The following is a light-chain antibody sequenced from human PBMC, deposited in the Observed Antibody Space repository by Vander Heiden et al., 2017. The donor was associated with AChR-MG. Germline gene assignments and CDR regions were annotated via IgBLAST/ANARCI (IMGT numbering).Light chain of an antibody. Sequence: QSVLTQPPSVSAAPGQKVTISCSGSSSNIGNTYVSWYQQLPGTAPKLLIYYNNQRPSGIPDRFSGSKSGTSATLGITGLQTGDEADYYCGTWDTSLSGAVFGGGTQLT. CDR2: YNN. CDR1: SSNIGNTY. V-gene: IGLV1-51*01. J-gene: IGLJ7*01. CDR3: GTWDTSLSGAV.